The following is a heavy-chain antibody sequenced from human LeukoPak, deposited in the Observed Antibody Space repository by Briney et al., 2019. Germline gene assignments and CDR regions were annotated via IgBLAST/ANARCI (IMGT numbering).Heavy chain of an antibody. D-gene: IGHD5-12*01. CDR2: INHSGST. J-gene: IGHJ3*02. V-gene: IGHV4-34*01. Sequence: NSSETLSLTCVVYGGSFSGYYWSWIRQPPGKGLEWIGEINHSGSTNYNPSLKSRVTISVDTSKNQFSLKLSSVTAADTAVYYCARRRRPYSGPDAFDIWGQGTMVTVSS. CDR3: ARRRRPYSGPDAFDI. CDR1: GGSFSGYY.